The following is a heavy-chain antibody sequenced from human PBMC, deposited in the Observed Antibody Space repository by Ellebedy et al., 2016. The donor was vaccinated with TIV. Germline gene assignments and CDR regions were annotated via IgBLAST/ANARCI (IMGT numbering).Heavy chain of an antibody. J-gene: IGHJ5*02. CDR3: ARVPGSFSLNWFDP. CDR1: GFTFSTYS. CDR2: ISSSSSTI. D-gene: IGHD3-10*01. Sequence: GESLKISXAASGFTFSTYSMNWVRQAPGKGLEWVSYISSSSSTIYYADSVKGRFTISRDNAKNSLYLQMNSLRDEDMAVYYCARVPGSFSLNWFDPWGQGTLVTVSS. V-gene: IGHV3-48*02.